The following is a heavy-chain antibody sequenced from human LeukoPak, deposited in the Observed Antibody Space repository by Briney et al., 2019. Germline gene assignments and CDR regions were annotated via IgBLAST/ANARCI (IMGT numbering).Heavy chain of an antibody. CDR2: IYYNANT. Sequence: SETLSLTCTVSGGSISSSIYYWGWIRQPPGKGLEWIRSIYYNANTYYNPSLKSRITISVDTSKNQFSLRLSSVTAADTAVYYCARVSVSRSLDYWGQGTLVTVSS. D-gene: IGHD4-11*01. CDR1: GGSISSSIYY. CDR3: ARVSVSRSLDY. J-gene: IGHJ4*02. V-gene: IGHV4-39*07.